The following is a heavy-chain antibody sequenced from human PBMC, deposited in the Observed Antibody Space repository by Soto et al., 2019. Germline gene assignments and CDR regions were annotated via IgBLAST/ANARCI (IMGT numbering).Heavy chain of an antibody. D-gene: IGHD2-8*01. V-gene: IGHV3-21*01. CDR3: ARDFRRTEAYGVDI. CDR2: ISIRNYI. J-gene: IGHJ3*02. CDR1: GFTFSTYS. Sequence: EVQLVESGGGLVKAGGSLRLSCAASGFTFSTYSMNWVRQAPGKGLEWVSTISIRNYIYYADSVKGRFTISRDDAQNSVYLQMNSLRGEDTAVYYCARDFRRTEAYGVDIWGRGTMVTVSS.